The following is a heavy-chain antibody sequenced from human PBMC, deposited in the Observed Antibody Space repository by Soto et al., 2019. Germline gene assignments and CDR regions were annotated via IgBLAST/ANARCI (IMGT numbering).Heavy chain of an antibody. CDR1: GFPVAAAA. Sequence: VQLLESGGGLVRRGESLRLSCVASGFPVAAAAMNWVRQAPGQGLVWVATMTGRGISTYYADSVRGRFTISRDDSQNTLYLQMNSLRVEDTAVYYCAKDRYGGSGGGLESWGQGALVTVSS. CDR2: MTGRGIST. J-gene: IGHJ4*02. CDR3: AKDRYGGSGGGLES. D-gene: IGHD5-18*01. V-gene: IGHV3-23*01.